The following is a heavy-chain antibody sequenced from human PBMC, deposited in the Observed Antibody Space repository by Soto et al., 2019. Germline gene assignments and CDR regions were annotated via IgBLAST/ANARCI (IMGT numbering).Heavy chain of an antibody. Sequence: GPGTPSETLSLTCIVSGESISSSSYYWGWIRQPPGKGLEWIGSIYYSGRTYYNPSLKSRVTISIDTSKNQFSRKLSSVTATDTAVYYCARQRTTVVTQAYFDHWGQGALVTVSS. D-gene: IGHD2-21*02. J-gene: IGHJ4*02. CDR2: IYYSGRT. V-gene: IGHV4-39*01. CDR1: GESISSSSYY. CDR3: ARQRTTVVTQAYFDH.